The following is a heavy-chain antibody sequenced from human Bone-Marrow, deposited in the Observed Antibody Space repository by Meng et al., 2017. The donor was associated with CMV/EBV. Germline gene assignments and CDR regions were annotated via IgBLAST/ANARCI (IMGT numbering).Heavy chain of an antibody. J-gene: IGHJ6*02. CDR3: ARDRAGVVPAAIREGYYYYGMDV. V-gene: IGHV4-38-2*02. CDR2: IYHSGST. D-gene: IGHD2-2*01. Sequence: GSLRLSCTVSGYSISSGYYWGWIRQPPGKGLEWIGSIYHSGSTYYNPSLKSRVTISVDTSKNQFSLKLSSVTAADTAVYYCARDRAGVVPAAIREGYYYYGMDVWGQRTTVTVSS. CDR1: GYSISSGYY.